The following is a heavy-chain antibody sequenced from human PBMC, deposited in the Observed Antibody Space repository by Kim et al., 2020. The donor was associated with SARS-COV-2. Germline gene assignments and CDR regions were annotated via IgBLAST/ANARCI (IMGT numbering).Heavy chain of an antibody. J-gene: IGHJ3*02. CDR3: ARGREIVREPNNPDAAFDI. D-gene: IGHD2-15*01. CDR1: GYTFTGYF. Sequence: ASVKVSCKASGYTFTGYFMHWVRQAPGQGLEWMGWIEPNSGGTNYAQKFKGRVTMTRDTSISTAYMELSRLRSDDTAVYYCARGREIVREPNNPDAAFDIWGQGTMVTVSS. CDR2: IEPNSGGT. V-gene: IGHV1-2*02.